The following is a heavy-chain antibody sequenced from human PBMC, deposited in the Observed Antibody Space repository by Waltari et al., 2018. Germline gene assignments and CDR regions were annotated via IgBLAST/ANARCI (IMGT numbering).Heavy chain of an antibody. CDR1: GFTFSSYG. D-gene: IGHD6-19*01. CDR2: IWYYGSNK. V-gene: IGHV3-33*08. J-gene: IGHJ4*02. CDR3: AKAVALHLPMVDY. Sequence: QVQLVESGGGVVQPGRSLRLSCAASGFTFSSYGMHWVRQAPGKGLEWVAVIWYYGSNKYYADSVKGRFTISRDNSKNTLYLQMNSLRTEDTAMYYCAKAVALHLPMVDYWGQGTLVTVSS.